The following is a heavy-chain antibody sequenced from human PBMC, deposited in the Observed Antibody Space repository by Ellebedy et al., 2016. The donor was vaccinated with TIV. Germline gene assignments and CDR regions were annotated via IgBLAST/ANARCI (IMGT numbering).Heavy chain of an antibody. D-gene: IGHD1-1*01. V-gene: IGHV4-59*08. CDR1: GGSITSYY. CDR2: IHYTGST. Sequence: SETLSLTCTVSGGSITSYYWSWIRQPPGEGLEWIGFIHYTGSTNYNPSLTSRLTISVDTSQNQFSLKLSSVTAADTALYYCARHTKGVLTSHYFDMWGQGTLVTVSS. CDR3: ARHTKGVLTSHYFDM. J-gene: IGHJ4*02.